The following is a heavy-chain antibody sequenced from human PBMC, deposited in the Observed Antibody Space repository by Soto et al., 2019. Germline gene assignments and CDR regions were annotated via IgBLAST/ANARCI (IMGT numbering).Heavy chain of an antibody. J-gene: IGHJ3*02. D-gene: IGHD3-10*01. CDR1: GCTFTSYD. CDR2: MNPNSGNT. V-gene: IGHV1-8*01. CDR3: ARGINYYDSGDDAFDI. Sequence: QVQLVQSGAEAKKPGASVKVSCKASGCTFTSYDINWVRQATGQGLEWMGWMNPNSGNTGYAQKFQGRVTMTRNTSISTAYMELSSLRSEDTAVYYCARGINYYDSGDDAFDIWGQGTMVTVSS.